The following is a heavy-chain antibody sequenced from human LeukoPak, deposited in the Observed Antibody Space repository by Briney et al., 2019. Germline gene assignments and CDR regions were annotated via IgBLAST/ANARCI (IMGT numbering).Heavy chain of an antibody. CDR1: GFTFSSYW. D-gene: IGHD1-14*01. J-gene: IGHJ4*02. CDR2: IWYDGSNT. V-gene: IGHV3-33*08. CDR3: ARGLTEVGD. Sequence: GGSLRLSCAASGFTFSSYWVQWVRQAPGKGLVWVAIIWYDGSNTYYADSVKGRFTISRDNSKNTLYLQMNSLRAEDTAVYYCARGLTEVGDWGQGTLVTVSS.